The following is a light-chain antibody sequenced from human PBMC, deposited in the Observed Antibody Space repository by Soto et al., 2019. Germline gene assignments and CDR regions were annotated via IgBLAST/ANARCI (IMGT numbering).Light chain of an antibody. V-gene: IGLV1-40*01. CDR1: SSNIGAGYD. Sequence: QSVLTQPPSVSGDPGQRVTISCTGSSSNIGAGYDVHWYQQLPGTAPKLLIYGNSNRPSGVPDRFSGSKSGTSASLAITGLQAEDEADYYSQSYDSSLSGVVFGGGTKLTVL. J-gene: IGLJ2*01. CDR2: GNS. CDR3: QSYDSSLSGVV.